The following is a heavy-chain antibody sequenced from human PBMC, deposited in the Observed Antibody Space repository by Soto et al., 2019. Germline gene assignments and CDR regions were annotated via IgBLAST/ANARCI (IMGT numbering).Heavy chain of an antibody. J-gene: IGHJ4*02. Sequence: ASVKLSCKASGYTFTSYGISWVRQAPGQGLEWMGWISAYNGNTNYAQKLQGRVTMTTDTSTSTAYMELRSLRSDDTAVYYCARDYQRAVRTPIGYWGQGTLVTVSS. CDR2: ISAYNGNT. D-gene: IGHD6-19*01. V-gene: IGHV1-18*01. CDR3: ARDYQRAVRTPIGY. CDR1: GYTFTSYG.